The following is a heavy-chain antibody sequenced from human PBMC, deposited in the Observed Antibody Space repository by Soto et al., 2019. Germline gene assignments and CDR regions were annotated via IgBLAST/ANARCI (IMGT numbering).Heavy chain of an antibody. CDR3: ARGGSSADNGMDV. Sequence: EVQLVESGGGLVQPGGSLRLSCAASGFSFSTYSMNWVSQAPGKGLEWVSYISSRSYTIYYVESVKGRFTITRDNAKITLNMQKNSLRDEDTAEYYCARGGSSADNGMDVWGQGTTVTV. J-gene: IGHJ6*02. D-gene: IGHD3-16*01. CDR1: GFSFSTYS. CDR2: ISSRSYTI. V-gene: IGHV3-48*02.